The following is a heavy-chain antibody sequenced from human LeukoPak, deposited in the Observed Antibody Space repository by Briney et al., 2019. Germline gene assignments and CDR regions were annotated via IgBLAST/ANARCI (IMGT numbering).Heavy chain of an antibody. CDR2: ISYDGSNK. D-gene: IGHD2-15*01. CDR3: AKDTARCSGGSCYSDPTYYFDY. J-gene: IGHJ4*02. Sequence: GGSLRLSCAASGFTFSSYGMHWVRQAPGKGLEWVAVISYDGSNKYYADSVKGRFTISRDNSKNTLYLQMNSLRAEDTAVYYCAKDTARCSGGSCYSDPTYYFDYWGQGTLVTVSS. V-gene: IGHV3-30*18. CDR1: GFTFSSYG.